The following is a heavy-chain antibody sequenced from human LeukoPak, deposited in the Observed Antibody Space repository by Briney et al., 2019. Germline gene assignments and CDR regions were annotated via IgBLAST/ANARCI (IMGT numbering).Heavy chain of an antibody. CDR3: ARDLLDCSGGSCYRIVAFDI. V-gene: IGHV1-46*01. CDR2: INPSGGST. D-gene: IGHD2-15*01. CDR1: GGTFSSYA. J-gene: IGHJ3*02. Sequence: ASAKVSCKASGGTFSSYAISWVRQAPGQGLEWMGIINPSGGSTSYAQKFQGRVTMTRDTSTSTVYMELSSLRSEDTAVYYCARDLLDCSGGSCYRIVAFDIWGQGTMVTVSS.